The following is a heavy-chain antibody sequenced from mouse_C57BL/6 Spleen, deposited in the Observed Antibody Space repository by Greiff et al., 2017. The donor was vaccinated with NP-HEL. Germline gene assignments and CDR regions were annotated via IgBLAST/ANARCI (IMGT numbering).Heavy chain of an antibody. Sequence: QVQLQQPGAELVIPGASVKLSCKASGYTFTSYWMHWVKQRPGQGLEWIGEIDPSDSYTNYNQKFKGKSTLTVDKSSSTAYMQLSSLTSEDSAVYYCAKSHYYGSSDYWGQGTTLTVSS. V-gene: IGHV1-69*01. CDR3: AKSHYYGSSDY. D-gene: IGHD1-1*01. CDR2: IDPSDSYT. CDR1: GYTFTSYW. J-gene: IGHJ2*01.